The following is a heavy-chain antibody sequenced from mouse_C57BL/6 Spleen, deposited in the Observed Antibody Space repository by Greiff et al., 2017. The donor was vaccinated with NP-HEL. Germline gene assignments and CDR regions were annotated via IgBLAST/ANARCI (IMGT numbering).Heavy chain of an antibody. CDR3: ARGGFTTVVATGDYAMDY. CDR1: GYSITSGYY. J-gene: IGHJ4*01. CDR2: ISYDGSN. D-gene: IGHD1-1*01. V-gene: IGHV3-6*01. Sequence: EVKLQESGPGLVKPSQSLSLTCSVTGYSITSGYYWNWIRQFPGNKLEWMGYISYDGSNNYNPSLKNRISITRDTSKNQFFLKLNSVTTEDTATYYCARGGFTTVVATGDYAMDYWGQGTSVTVSS.